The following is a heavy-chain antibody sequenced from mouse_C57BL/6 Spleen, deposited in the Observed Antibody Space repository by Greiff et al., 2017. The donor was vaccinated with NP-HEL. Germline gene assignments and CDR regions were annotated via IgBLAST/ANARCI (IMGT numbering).Heavy chain of an antibody. Sequence: VQLQQPGPDLVKPGASVKLSCKASGYTFTSYWMHWVKQRPGQGLEWIGNINPSNGGTNYNAKFKSKATLTVDKSTSTAYMQLNSLTSEDSAVYYCVGTTVGAHYFDYWGQGTTLTVSS. CDR2: INPSNGGT. CDR1: GYTFTSYW. J-gene: IGHJ2*01. V-gene: IGHV1-53*01. CDR3: VGTTVGAHYFDY. D-gene: IGHD1-1*01.